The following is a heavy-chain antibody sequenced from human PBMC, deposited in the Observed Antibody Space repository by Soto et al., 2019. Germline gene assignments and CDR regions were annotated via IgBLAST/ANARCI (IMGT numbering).Heavy chain of an antibody. D-gene: IGHD3-10*01. CDR2: IYHSGST. Sequence: SETLSLTCAVSGGSISSSYWWSCVRQAPGKGLEWIGEIYHSGSTNYNPNPSLKSRVTISVDKSKQQFSLKLNSVTAADTAVYYCARVGMLRGAPFDYWGQGTLVTVSS. CDR1: GGSISSSYW. J-gene: IGHJ4*02. V-gene: IGHV4-4*02. CDR3: ARVGMLRGAPFDY.